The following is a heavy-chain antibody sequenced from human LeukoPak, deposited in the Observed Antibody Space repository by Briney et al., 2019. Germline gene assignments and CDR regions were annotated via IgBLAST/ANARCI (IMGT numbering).Heavy chain of an antibody. Sequence: KFQGRVTITRDTSASTAYMELSSLRSEDTAVYYCARDYHGSGSLTTFDYWGQGTLVTISS. V-gene: IGHV1-3*01. D-gene: IGHD3-10*01. J-gene: IGHJ4*02. CDR3: ARDYHGSGSLTTFDY.